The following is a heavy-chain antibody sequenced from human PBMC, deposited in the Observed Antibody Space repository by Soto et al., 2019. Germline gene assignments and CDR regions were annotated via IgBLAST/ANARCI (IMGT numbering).Heavy chain of an antibody. Sequence: GGSLRLSCAASGFTFNTYAMNWVRQAPGKGLEWVASISGSGGTINYADSVKGRFTTSRDTSKNTLYLQMNSLSAEDTAVYYCAKGFIVVVTAIRPDDNFDVWGQGTTVTV. CDR1: GFTFNTYA. D-gene: IGHD2-21*02. V-gene: IGHV3-23*01. J-gene: IGHJ3*01. CDR2: ISGSGGTI. CDR3: AKGFIVVVTAIRPDDNFDV.